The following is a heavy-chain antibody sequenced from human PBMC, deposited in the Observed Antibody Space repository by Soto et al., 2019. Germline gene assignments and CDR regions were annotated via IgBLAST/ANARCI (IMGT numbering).Heavy chain of an antibody. CDR3: ARIVSAAGQDY. J-gene: IGHJ4*02. Sequence: EVQLLESGGGLVQPVGSLRLSFEASGFTFSSHGMSWVRQPPGKGLQWVSTIDSIGVVTYYADSVKGRFTISRDNSKNTLYLQMNSLRAEETAVYFCARIVSAAGQDYWGQGTMVSVSS. V-gene: IGHV3-23*01. CDR1: GFTFSSHG. D-gene: IGHD2-21*01. CDR2: IDSIGVVT.